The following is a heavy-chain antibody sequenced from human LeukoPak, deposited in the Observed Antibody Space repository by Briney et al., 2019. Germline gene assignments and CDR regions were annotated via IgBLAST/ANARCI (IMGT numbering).Heavy chain of an antibody. V-gene: IGHV3-30*03. J-gene: IGHJ4*02. CDR3: TTRFLEWLVFDY. CDR1: GFTFSSYG. Sequence: GGSLRLSCAASGFTFSSYGMHWVRQAPGKGLEWVAVISYDGSNKYYADSVKGRFTISRDNSKNTLYLQMNSLKTEDTAVYYCTTRFLEWLVFDYWGQGTLVTVSS. D-gene: IGHD3-3*01. CDR2: ISYDGSNK.